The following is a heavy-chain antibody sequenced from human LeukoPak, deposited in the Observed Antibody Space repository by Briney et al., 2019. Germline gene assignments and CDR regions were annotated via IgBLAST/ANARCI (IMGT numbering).Heavy chain of an antibody. CDR2: ISAYNGNT. J-gene: IGHJ4*02. D-gene: IGHD6-13*01. Sequence: ASVKVSCKASGYTFTSYGISWVRQAPGQGLEWMGWISAYNGNTNYAQKLQGRVIMTTDKSTSTAYMELRSLRSDDTAVYYCARDMTEYSSRRVFDYWGQGTLVTVSS. CDR3: ARDMTEYSSRRVFDY. CDR1: GYTFTSYG. V-gene: IGHV1-18*01.